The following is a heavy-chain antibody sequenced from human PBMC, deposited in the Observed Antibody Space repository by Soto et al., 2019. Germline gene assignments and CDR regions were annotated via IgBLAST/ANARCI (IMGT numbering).Heavy chain of an antibody. CDR3: ERPTTVTTNDPFDI. V-gene: IGHV4-59*01. CDR1: GGSISSYY. J-gene: IGHJ3*02. Sequence: WETLSLTCTVSGGSISSYYWSWIRQPPGKGLEWIGYIYYSGSTNYNPSLKSRVTISVDTSKNQFSLKLSSVTAADTAVYYCERPTTVTTNDPFDIWGQGTMVTVSS. D-gene: IGHD4-17*01. CDR2: IYYSGST.